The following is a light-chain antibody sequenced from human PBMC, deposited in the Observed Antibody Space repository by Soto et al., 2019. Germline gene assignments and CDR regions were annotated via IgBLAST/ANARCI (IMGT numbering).Light chain of an antibody. CDR1: SSDVGGYNY. CDR2: EGS. CDR3: SSYAGSNNFV. J-gene: IGLJ1*01. Sequence: QSVLTQPPSASGSPGQSVTTSCTGTSSDVGGYNYVSWYQQHPGKAPKLMIYEGSKRPSGIPDRFSGSKSGNTASLTVSGLQAEDEADYYCSSYAGSNNFVFGTGTKVTVL. V-gene: IGLV2-8*01.